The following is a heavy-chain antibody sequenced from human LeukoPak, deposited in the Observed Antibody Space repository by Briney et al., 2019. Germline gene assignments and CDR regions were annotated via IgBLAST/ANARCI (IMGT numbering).Heavy chain of an antibody. Sequence: SETLSLTCTVSGGSISSYYWSWIRQPPGKGLEWIGYIYYSGSTNYNTSLKSRVTISVDTSKNQFSLKLSSVTAADTAVYYCARCRGGGWYELGDYYYYMDVWGKGTTVTVSS. CDR3: ARCRGGGWYELGDYYYYMDV. CDR1: GGSISSYY. D-gene: IGHD6-19*01. CDR2: IYYSGST. J-gene: IGHJ6*03. V-gene: IGHV4-59*08.